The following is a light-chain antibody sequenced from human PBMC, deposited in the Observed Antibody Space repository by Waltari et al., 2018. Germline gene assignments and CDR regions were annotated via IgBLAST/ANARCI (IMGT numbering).Light chain of an antibody. V-gene: IGKV3-20*01. J-gene: IGKJ1*01. Sequence: EVVLTQSPGTLSLSPGESATLSCRTSERVRRALIWYQQKPGQAPRLLIYDSSTRATGVPDRFSGSGFGTDFSLTISRLEPEDFAVYYCQHNVRLPVTFGQGTRVEIK. CDR3: QHNVRLPVT. CDR1: ERVRRA. CDR2: DSS.